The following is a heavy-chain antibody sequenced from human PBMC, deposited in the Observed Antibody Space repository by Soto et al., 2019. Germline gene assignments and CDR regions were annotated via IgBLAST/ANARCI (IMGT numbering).Heavy chain of an antibody. CDR3: ARLEWYYYDSSSYLDY. D-gene: IGHD3-22*01. CDR2: IYYSGST. CDR1: GGSISSSSYY. V-gene: IGHV4-39*01. J-gene: IGHJ4*02. Sequence: SETLSLTCTVSGGSISSSSYYWGWIRQPPGKGLEWIGSIYYSGSTYYNPSLKSRVTISVDTSKNQFSLKLSSVTAADTAVYYCARLEWYYYDSSSYLDYWGQGTLVTVSS.